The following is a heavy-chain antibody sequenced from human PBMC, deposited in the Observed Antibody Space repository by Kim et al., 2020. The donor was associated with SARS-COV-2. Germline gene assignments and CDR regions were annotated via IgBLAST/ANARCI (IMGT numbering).Heavy chain of an antibody. CDR3: ARGCGSCGHLNWFDP. CDR2: INHSGST. D-gene: IGHD1-26*01. J-gene: IGHJ5*02. Sequence: SETLSLTCAVYGGSFSGYYWSWIRQPPGKGLEWSGEINHSGSTNYNPSLKSRVTISVDTSKNQFSLKLSSVTAADTAVYYCARGCGSCGHLNWFDPWGQGTLVTVSS. V-gene: IGHV4-34*01. CDR1: GGSFSGYY.